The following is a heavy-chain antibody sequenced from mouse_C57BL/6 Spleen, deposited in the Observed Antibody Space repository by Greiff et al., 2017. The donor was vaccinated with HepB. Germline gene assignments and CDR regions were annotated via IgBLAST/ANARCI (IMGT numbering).Heavy chain of an antibody. D-gene: IGHD1-2*01. CDR1: GFTFSDYG. CDR3: ARLTAAY. Sequence: EVQLQQSGGGLVKPGGSLKLSCAASGFTFSDYGMHWVRQAPEKGLEWVAYISSGSSTIYYADTVKGRFTISRDNAKNTLFLQMTSLRSEDTAMYYCARLTAAYWGQGTLVTVSA. J-gene: IGHJ3*01. V-gene: IGHV5-17*01. CDR2: ISSGSSTI.